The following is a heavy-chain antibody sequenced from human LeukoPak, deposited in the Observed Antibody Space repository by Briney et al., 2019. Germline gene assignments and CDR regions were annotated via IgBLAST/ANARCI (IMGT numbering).Heavy chain of an antibody. D-gene: IGHD3-22*01. CDR3: ARHNDSSGYYPSYFDY. V-gene: IGHV4-4*07. CDR1: GGSISSYY. J-gene: IGHJ4*02. CDR2: IYTSGST. Sequence: SETLSLTCTVSGGSISSYYWSWIRQPAGKGLEWIGRIYTSGSTNYNPSLKSRVTMSVDTSKNQFSLKLSSVTAADTAVYYCARHNDSSGYYPSYFDYWGQGTLVTVSS.